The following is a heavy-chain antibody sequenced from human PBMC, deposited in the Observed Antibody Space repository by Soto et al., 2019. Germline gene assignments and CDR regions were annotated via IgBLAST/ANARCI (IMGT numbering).Heavy chain of an antibody. CDR1: GYTFTNYY. D-gene: IGHD3-10*01. CDR2: IYPSGGST. J-gene: IGHJ4*02. CDR3: ARDFSGPMDY. V-gene: IGHV1-46*01. Sequence: ASVKVSCKASGYTFTNYYMHWVRQAPGQGLEWMGIIYPSGGSTRNAQKFQGRVTMTRDTSTSTAYMELSSLRSEDTAVYYCARDFSGPMDYWGRGTLVTVSS.